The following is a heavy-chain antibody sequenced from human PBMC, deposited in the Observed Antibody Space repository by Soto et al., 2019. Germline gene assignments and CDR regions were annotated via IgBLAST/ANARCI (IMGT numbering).Heavy chain of an antibody. Sequence: SETLSLTCAVSGVTISTYYWSWIRQPPGKGLEWIGYNYHSGTTNYNPSLKSRVTISVDTSKNQFSLRLTSVTAADTAIYYCVREAYLGYGYAIDHWGEGSMETV. CDR3: VREAYLGYGYAIDH. V-gene: IGHV4-59*01. CDR2: NYHSGTT. CDR1: GVTISTYY. D-gene: IGHD5-12*01. J-gene: IGHJ4*02.